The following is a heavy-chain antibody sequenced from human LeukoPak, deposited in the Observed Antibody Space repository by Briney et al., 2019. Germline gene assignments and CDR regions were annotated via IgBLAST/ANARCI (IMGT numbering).Heavy chain of an antibody. CDR2: IYSGGST. D-gene: IGHD6-13*01. CDR1: GFTVSSNY. Sequence: GGSLRLSCAASGFTVSSNYVSWVRQAPGKGLEWVSVIYSGGSTYYADSVKGRFTISRDNSKNTLYLQMNSLRAEDTAVYYCARYSSSWTLFDYWGQGTLVTVSS. CDR3: ARYSSSWTLFDY. J-gene: IGHJ4*02. V-gene: IGHV3-53*01.